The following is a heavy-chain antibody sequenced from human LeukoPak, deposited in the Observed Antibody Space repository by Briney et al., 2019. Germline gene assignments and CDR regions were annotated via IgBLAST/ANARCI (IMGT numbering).Heavy chain of an antibody. D-gene: IGHD2-2*02. Sequence: SETLSLTCAVYGGSFSGYYWSWIRQPPGKGLEWIGEINHSGSTNYSPSLKSRVTISVDTSKNQFSLKLSSVTAADTAVYYCARTLNQNYCSSTSCYMDYWGQGTLVTVSS. CDR1: GGSFSGYY. J-gene: IGHJ4*02. CDR3: ARTLNQNYCSSTSCYMDY. V-gene: IGHV4-34*01. CDR2: INHSGST.